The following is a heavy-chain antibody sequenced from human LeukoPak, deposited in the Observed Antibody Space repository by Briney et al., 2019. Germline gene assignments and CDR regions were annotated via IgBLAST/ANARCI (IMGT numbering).Heavy chain of an antibody. CDR3: VKEVVATIPPL. Sequence: GGSLRLSCAASGFILSNSAMTWVRQAPGKGLQWVSGIDTKGTRTYYADSVKGRFSISRDNSKNTLFLQMNSLRAEDTAVYYCVKEVVATIPPLWGQGTLVTVSS. J-gene: IGHJ4*02. D-gene: IGHD5-12*01. CDR1: GFILSNSA. CDR2: IDTKGTRT. V-gene: IGHV3-23*01.